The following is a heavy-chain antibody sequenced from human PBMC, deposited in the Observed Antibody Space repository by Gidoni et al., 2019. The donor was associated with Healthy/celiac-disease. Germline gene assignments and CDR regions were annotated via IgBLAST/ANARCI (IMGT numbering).Heavy chain of an antibody. D-gene: IGHD3-16*01. J-gene: IGHJ6*02. CDR2: IWYDATNK. CDR1: GFTFRSFG. Sequence: QVHLVESGGAVVQPGRSLRLSCAPSGFTFRSFGMHWVRQAPGKGLGWVAVIWYDATNKYYADSVKGRFTISRDNSKNTLDLQMNSLRVEDSAVYYCTRNPTSAYYYYAMDVWGQGTTVIVSS. V-gene: IGHV3-33*01. CDR3: TRNPTSAYYYYAMDV.